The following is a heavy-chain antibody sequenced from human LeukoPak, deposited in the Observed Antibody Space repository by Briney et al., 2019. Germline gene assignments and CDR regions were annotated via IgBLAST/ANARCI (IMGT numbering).Heavy chain of an antibody. J-gene: IGHJ3*02. CDR1: GGTFSSYA. CDR3: AINSLGYYTNGVCYLNAFDI. D-gene: IGHD2-8*01. CDR2: IIPIFGTA. Sequence: ASVKVSCKASGGTFSSYAISWVRQAPGQGLEWMGGIIPIFGTANYAQKFQGRVTITADESTSTAYMELSSLRSEDTAVYYCAINSLGYYTNGVCYLNAFDIWGQGTMVTVSS. V-gene: IGHV1-69*13.